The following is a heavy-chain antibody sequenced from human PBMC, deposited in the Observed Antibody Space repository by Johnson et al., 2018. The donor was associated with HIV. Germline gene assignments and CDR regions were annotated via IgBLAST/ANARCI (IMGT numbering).Heavy chain of an antibody. CDR3: ARRSIQSDGFDI. CDR1: GFTVSSNY. D-gene: IGHD4-11*01. Sequence: QVQLVESGGGLIQPGGSLRLSCAASGFTVSSNYMSWVRQAPGKGLEWVAVISYDGSHKYYGDSVKGRFSTSRDNDRNSVHLQMNNLRADDTAVYYCARRSIQSDGFDIWGQGTMVTVSS. CDR2: ISYDGSHK. J-gene: IGHJ3*02. V-gene: IGHV3-30*03.